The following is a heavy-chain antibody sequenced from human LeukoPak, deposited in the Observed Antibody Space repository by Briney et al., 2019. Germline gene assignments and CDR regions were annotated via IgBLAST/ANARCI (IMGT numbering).Heavy chain of an antibody. D-gene: IGHD1-26*01. CDR1: GFTFSSYS. J-gene: IGHJ3*02. CDR3: ARAPGTHGAFDI. V-gene: IGHV3-21*01. CDR2: ISSSSSYI. Sequence: GGSLRLSCAASGFTFSSYSMNWVRQAPGKGLEWVSSISSSSSYIYYADSVKGRFTISRDNAKNSLYLQMYSLRAEDTAVYYCARAPGTHGAFDIWGQGTMVTVSS.